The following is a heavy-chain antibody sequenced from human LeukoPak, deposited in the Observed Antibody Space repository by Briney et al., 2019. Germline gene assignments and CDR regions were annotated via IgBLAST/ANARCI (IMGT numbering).Heavy chain of an antibody. CDR3: ARSPGSRGYYYYYYMDV. V-gene: IGHV3-74*01. J-gene: IGHJ6*03. D-gene: IGHD6-13*01. CDR2: INSDGSST. CDR1: GFTFSSYW. Sequence: GGSLRLSCAASGFTFSSYWMHWVRQAPGKGLVWVSRINSDGSSTSYADSVKGRFTISRDNAKNTLYLQMNSLRAEDTVVYYCARSPGSRGYYYYYYMDVWGKGTTVTVSS.